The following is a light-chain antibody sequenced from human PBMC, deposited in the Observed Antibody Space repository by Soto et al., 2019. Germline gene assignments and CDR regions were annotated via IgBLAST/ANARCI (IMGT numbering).Light chain of an antibody. V-gene: IGKV1-5*03. Sequence: SQSISSWLAWYQRKPGKAPKLLIYKASSLESGVPSRFSGSGSGTEFTLTISSLQPDDFATYYCQQYNSYSFTFGPGTKVDIK. CDR1: QSISSW. CDR3: QQYNSYSFT. CDR2: KAS. J-gene: IGKJ3*01.